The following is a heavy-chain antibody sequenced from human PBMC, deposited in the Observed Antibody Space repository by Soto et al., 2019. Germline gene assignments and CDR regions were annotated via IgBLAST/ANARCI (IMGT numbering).Heavy chain of an antibody. V-gene: IGHV3-53*01. CDR3: ATWHEREHAFDV. J-gene: IGHJ3*01. CDR1: GLTISGKKY. CDR2: LYDVDGS. Sequence: DVQLVESGGGLIQPGESLRLSCAAFGLTISGKKYVAWVRQAPGKGLEWVSALYDVDGSFYADSVTGRFTTSSDSSKTTVYLQRNDLRLDDAAVYYCATWHEREHAFDVWGQGTTVTISS. D-gene: IGHD1-1*01.